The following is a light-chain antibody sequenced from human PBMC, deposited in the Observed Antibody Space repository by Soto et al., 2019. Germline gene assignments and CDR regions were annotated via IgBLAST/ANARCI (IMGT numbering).Light chain of an antibody. V-gene: IGLV1-40*01. CDR1: SSNIGAGYD. CDR2: GNS. J-gene: IGLJ2*01. Sequence: QPVLTQPPSVSGAPGQRVTISCTGSSSNIGAGYDVHWYQQLPGTAPKLLIYGNSNRPSGVPDRFSGSKSGTSASLAITGLQAKDEADYYCQSHDSSLSGHVVFGGGTKLTVL. CDR3: QSHDSSLSGHVV.